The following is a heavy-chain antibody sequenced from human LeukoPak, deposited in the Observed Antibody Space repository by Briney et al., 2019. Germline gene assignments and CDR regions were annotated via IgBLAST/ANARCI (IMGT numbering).Heavy chain of an antibody. J-gene: IGHJ4*02. V-gene: IGHV3-20*04. D-gene: IGHD5-24*01. CDR3: ARGQRWLQSFDY. CDR1: GFTFDDYG. CDR2: INWNGGST. Sequence: PGGSLRLSCAASGFTFDDYGMSWVRQAPGKGLEWVSGINWNGGSTGYADSVKGRFTISRDNSKNTLYLQMGSLRAEDMAVYYCARGQRWLQSFDYWGQGTLVTVSS.